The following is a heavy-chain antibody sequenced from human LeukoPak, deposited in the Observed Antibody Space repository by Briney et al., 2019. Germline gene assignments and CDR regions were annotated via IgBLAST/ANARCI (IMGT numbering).Heavy chain of an antibody. CDR1: GGSISSYY. D-gene: IGHD2-2*02. V-gene: IGHV4-4*09. CDR3: ARGRYCSSTSCYTDYYGMDV. CDR2: IYTSGST. J-gene: IGHJ6*02. Sequence: SETLSLTCTVSGGSISSYYWSWIRQPPGKGLEWIGYIYTSGSTNYNPSLKSRVTISVDTSKNQFSLKLSSVTAADTAVYYCARGRYCSSTSCYTDYYGMDVWGQGTTVTVSS.